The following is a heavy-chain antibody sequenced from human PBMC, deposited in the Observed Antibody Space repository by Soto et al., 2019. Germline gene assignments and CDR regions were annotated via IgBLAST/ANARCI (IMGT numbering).Heavy chain of an antibody. Sequence: QITLKESGPTLVKPTQTLTLTCSFSGFSLSTTGVGVGWNRQSPGKALEWLAIIYWDNDKRYSPSLQSRVTITKDTSKNQVVLTVTNMDPVDTVTYYGARSLWFGELHWGQGAMVTVSS. J-gene: IGHJ4*02. CDR3: ARSLWFGELH. CDR1: GFSLSTTGVG. V-gene: IGHV2-5*02. CDR2: IYWDNDK. D-gene: IGHD3-10*01.